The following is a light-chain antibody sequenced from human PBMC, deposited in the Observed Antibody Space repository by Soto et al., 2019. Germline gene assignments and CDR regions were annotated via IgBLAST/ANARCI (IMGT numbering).Light chain of an antibody. CDR1: HSIRSY. V-gene: IGKV1-39*02. CDR3: QQYIRWPLT. Sequence: DINMNQCPSRLYASVGDRVSITCRASHSIRSYLNWYQQKPGKAPNLLIYAAYSLQSGVPLRFSGSGSGTDFTLTISSLQSEDFAVYYCQQYIRWPLTFGGGTKVDI. J-gene: IGKJ4*01. CDR2: AAY.